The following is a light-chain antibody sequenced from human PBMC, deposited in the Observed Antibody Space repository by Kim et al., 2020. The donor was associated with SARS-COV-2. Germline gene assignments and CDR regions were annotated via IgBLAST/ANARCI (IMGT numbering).Light chain of an antibody. CDR2: LNSDGSH. Sequence: QPVLTQSPSASTSLGASAKLTCTLSSGHSSYAIAWHQQQPEKGPRYLMKLNSDGSHSKGDGIPDRFSGSSSGAERYLTISSLQSEDEADYYCQTWGTGVFGGGTQLTVL. CDR1: SGHSSYA. J-gene: IGLJ3*02. V-gene: IGLV4-69*01. CDR3: QTWGTGV.